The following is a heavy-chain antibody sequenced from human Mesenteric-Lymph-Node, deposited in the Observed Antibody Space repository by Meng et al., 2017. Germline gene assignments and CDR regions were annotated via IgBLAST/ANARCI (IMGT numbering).Heavy chain of an antibody. V-gene: IGHV4-31*03. CDR2: IYYSGST. Sequence: QGQRKGSGPGLVKPSQTLSLTCTVSGGSISSGGFYWSWIRQHPGKGLEWIGYIYYSGSTYYNPSLRSRVAISIDTSKNQFSLKLTSVTAADTAVYFCARTNYGDYNWFDPWGQGTLVTVSS. J-gene: IGHJ5*02. D-gene: IGHD4-17*01. CDR1: GGSISSGGFY. CDR3: ARTNYGDYNWFDP.